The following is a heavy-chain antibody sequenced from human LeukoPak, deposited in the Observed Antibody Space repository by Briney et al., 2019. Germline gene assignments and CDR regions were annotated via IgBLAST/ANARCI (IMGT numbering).Heavy chain of an antibody. D-gene: IGHD3-10*01. CDR1: GGSFSGYY. CDR3: ARQRYYGSGSYYKD. J-gene: IGHJ4*02. Sequence: SETLSLTCAIYGGSFSGYYWSWIRQPPGKGLEWIGEINHSGSTIYNPSLKSRVTMSVDTSKNQFSLKLSSVTAADTAVYYCARQRYYGSGSYYKDWGQGTLVTVSS. CDR2: INHSGST. V-gene: IGHV4-34*01.